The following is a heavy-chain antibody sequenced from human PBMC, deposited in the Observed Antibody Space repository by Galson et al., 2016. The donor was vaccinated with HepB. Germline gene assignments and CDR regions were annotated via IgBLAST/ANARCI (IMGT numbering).Heavy chain of an antibody. CDR2: VTGSGVTT. CDR1: GFTFSRYA. V-gene: IGHV3-23*01. D-gene: IGHD5-18*01. J-gene: IGHJ4*02. CDR3: AREREDTAMAAYCFDN. Sequence: SLRLPCAASGFTFSRYAMSWVRQAPGKGLEWVSGVTGSGVTTYFADSVKGRFTISRDYSKNTLFLQMNNLRAEDTAVYYCAREREDTAMAAYCFDNWGQGTLVTVSS.